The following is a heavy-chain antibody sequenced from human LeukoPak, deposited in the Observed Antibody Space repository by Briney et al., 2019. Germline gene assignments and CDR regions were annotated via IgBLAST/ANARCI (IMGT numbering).Heavy chain of an antibody. CDR3: APSKYSGYLDY. CDR2: INTDGSST. CDR1: GFTFSSYW. D-gene: IGHD5-12*01. Sequence: RPGGSLRLSCAASGFTFSSYWMHWVRQAPGKGLVWLSRINTDGSSTNYADSVKGRFTISRDNAKNTLYLEMNSLRAEDTAVYYCAPSKYSGYLDYWGQGTLVTVSS. V-gene: IGHV3-74*01. J-gene: IGHJ4*02.